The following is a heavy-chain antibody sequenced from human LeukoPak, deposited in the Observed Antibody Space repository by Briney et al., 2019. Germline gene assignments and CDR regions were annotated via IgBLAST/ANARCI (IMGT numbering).Heavy chain of an antibody. CDR2: IIPIFGTA. D-gene: IGHD3-22*01. J-gene: IGHJ3*02. CDR3: ARRQEGSSGYYYDPHIATLDAFDI. V-gene: IGHV1-69*05. CDR1: GGTFSSYA. Sequence: GASVKVSCKASGGTFSSYAISWVRQAPGQGLEWMGGIIPIFGTANYAQKFQGRVTITTDESTSTAYMELSSLRSEDTAVYYCARRQEGSSGYYYDPHIATLDAFDIWGQGTMVTVSS.